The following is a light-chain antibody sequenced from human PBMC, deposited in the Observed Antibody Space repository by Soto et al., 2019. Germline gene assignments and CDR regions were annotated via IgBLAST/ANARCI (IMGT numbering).Light chain of an antibody. Sequence: DIVMEQSPVTLSLSPEARAPLSFRVSQTSRSDLAWYQQKPGQAPRLLISDASTRATGIPAGFSGSGSGTDYTLTISRLVPEDSAVYFCHQYAYSPRTFGQGTKVDIK. CDR1: QTSRSD. CDR2: DAS. CDR3: HQYAYSPRT. V-gene: IGKV3-20*01. J-gene: IGKJ1*01.